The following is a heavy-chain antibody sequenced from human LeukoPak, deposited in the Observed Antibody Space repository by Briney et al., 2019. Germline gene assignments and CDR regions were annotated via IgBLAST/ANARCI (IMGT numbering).Heavy chain of an antibody. V-gene: IGHV4-59*11. J-gene: IGHJ6*03. CDR1: GGPISTHY. CDR3: ARGATFRGTYYMDV. CDR2: NDYSGST. D-gene: IGHD3-10*01. Sequence: SETLSLTCIVSGGPISTHYWSWSRQPPGKGLEWIWDNDYSGSTNYNPSLKSRGTISVDTSKNQFSLKLNSVTAADTAVYYWARGATFRGTYYMDVWGKGTTVTVSS.